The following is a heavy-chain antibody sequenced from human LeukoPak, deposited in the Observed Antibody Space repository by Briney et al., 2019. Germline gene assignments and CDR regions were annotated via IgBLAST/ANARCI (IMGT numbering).Heavy chain of an antibody. CDR1: GFTFSSYS. V-gene: IGHV3-21*01. CDR3: ARSIGYSSSRNDY. D-gene: IGHD6-13*01. J-gene: IGHJ4*02. Sequence: GGSLRLSCAASGFTFSSYSMNWVRQAPGKGLEWVSSISSSSSYICYADSVKGRFTISRDNAKNSLYLQMNSLRAEDTAVYYCARSIGYSSSRNDYWGQGTLVTVSS. CDR2: ISSSSSYI.